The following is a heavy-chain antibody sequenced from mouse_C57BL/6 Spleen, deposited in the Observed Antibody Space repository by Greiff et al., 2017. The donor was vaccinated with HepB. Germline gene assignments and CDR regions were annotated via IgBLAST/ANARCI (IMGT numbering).Heavy chain of an antibody. V-gene: IGHV1-26*01. J-gene: IGHJ1*03. D-gene: IGHD2-1*01. Sequence: VQLQQSGPELVKPGASVKISCKASGYTFTDYYMNWVKQSHGKSLEWIGDINPNNGGTSYNQKFKGKATLTVDKSSSTAYMELRSLTSEDSAVYYCARYDGNYGYFDVWGTGTTVTVSS. CDR3: ARYDGNYGYFDV. CDR2: INPNNGGT. CDR1: GYTFTDYY.